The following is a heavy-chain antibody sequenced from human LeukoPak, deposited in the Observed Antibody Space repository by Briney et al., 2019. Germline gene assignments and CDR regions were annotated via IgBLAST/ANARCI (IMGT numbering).Heavy chain of an antibody. J-gene: IGHJ4*02. Sequence: GGSLRLSCAASGFTFSGYEMNWVRQAPGKGPEWVSYISSRGSTIYYADSVKGRFTISRDNAKSSLYLQMNSLRAEDTAVYYCARDSNVDTTMDFDHWGQGTLVTVSS. V-gene: IGHV3-48*03. D-gene: IGHD5-18*01. CDR2: ISSRGSTI. CDR1: GFTFSGYE. CDR3: ARDSNVDTTMDFDH.